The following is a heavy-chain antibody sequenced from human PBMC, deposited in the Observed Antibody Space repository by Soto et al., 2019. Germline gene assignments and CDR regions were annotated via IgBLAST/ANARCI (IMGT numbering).Heavy chain of an antibody. CDR1: GYKFATYW. D-gene: IGHD2-15*01. Sequence: PGESLKISCKGSGYKFATYWVAWVRQMPGRGLEWMGIIYPGDSETIYSSSFRGQVTISADNSINTVYLQWSSLKASDTAIYFCARQDIVTAPVRAVYFDSWGQGTPVTVSS. J-gene: IGHJ4*02. CDR2: IYPGDSET. CDR3: ARQDIVTAPVRAVYFDS. V-gene: IGHV5-51*01.